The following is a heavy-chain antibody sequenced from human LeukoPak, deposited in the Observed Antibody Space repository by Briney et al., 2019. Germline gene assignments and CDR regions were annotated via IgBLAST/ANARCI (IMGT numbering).Heavy chain of an antibody. J-gene: IGHJ4*02. CDR1: GFTFSSYS. D-gene: IGHD2-21*02. Sequence: GGSLRLSCAASGFTFSSYSMNWVRQAPGKGLEWVSSISSSSSYIYYADSVKGRFTISRDNAKNSLYLQMNSLRAEDTAVYYCARESLAYCGGDCYSDPIDYWGQGTLVTVSS. CDR2: ISSSSSYI. V-gene: IGHV3-21*01. CDR3: ARESLAYCGGDCYSDPIDY.